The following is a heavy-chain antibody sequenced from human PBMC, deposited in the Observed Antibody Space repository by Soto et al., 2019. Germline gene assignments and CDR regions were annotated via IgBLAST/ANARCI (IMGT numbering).Heavy chain of an antibody. D-gene: IGHD6-13*01. V-gene: IGHV1-18*01. J-gene: IGHJ4*02. Sequence: QVQLVQSGAEVKKPGASVKVSCKASGYTFTSYGISWVRQAPGQGLEWLGWISAYNGNTNYAQKLPGRVTMTTDTSTSTAYMELRSLRSDDTAVYYCARDLALFIAAAGPQGDYWCQGTLVTVSS. CDR1: GYTFTSYG. CDR2: ISAYNGNT. CDR3: ARDLALFIAAAGPQGDY.